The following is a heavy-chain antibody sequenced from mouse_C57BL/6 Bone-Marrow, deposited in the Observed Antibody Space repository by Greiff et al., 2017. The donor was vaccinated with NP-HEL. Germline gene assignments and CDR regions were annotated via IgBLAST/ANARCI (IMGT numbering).Heavy chain of an antibody. Sequence: QVQLQQSGAELVRPGTSVKVSCKASGYAFTNYLIEWVKQRPGQGLEWIGVINPGSGGTNYNEKFKGKATLTADKSSSTAYMQLSSLTSEDSAVYFCARGGLRLIMDYWGQGTSVTVSS. V-gene: IGHV1-54*01. J-gene: IGHJ4*01. D-gene: IGHD2-4*01. CDR3: ARGGLRLIMDY. CDR2: INPGSGGT. CDR1: GYAFTNYL.